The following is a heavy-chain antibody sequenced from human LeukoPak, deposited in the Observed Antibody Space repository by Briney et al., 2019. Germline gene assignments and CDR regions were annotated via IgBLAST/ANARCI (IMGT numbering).Heavy chain of an antibody. D-gene: IGHD2-21*02. J-gene: IGHJ3*02. CDR2: IIPIFGAA. Sequence: GASVKVSCKASGGTFSSYTLSGVRQAPGQGLEWMGGIIPIFGAANYAQKFQDRVTITADKSTSTASMELSSLRSEDTAVYYCARTVVVTAEHAFDIWGQGTMVTVSS. CDR3: ARTVVVTAEHAFDI. V-gene: IGHV1-69*06. CDR1: GGTFSSYT.